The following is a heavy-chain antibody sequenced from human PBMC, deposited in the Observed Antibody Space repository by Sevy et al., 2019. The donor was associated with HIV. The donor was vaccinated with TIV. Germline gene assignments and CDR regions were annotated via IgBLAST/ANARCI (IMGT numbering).Heavy chain of an antibody. J-gene: IGHJ2*01. CDR1: GGSLSSSSYY. CDR3: ATPLPSGWYEGTGGYFDL. Sequence: SETLSLTCTISGGSLSSSSYYWGWIRQPPGKGLEWMGSLYSTGATSYNPSLESRVPVSADRSRNRFYLKLDSVSAADTAVYYCATPLPSGWYEGTGGYFDLWGRGTLVTVSS. V-gene: IGHV4-39*01. D-gene: IGHD6-19*01. CDR2: LYSTGAT.